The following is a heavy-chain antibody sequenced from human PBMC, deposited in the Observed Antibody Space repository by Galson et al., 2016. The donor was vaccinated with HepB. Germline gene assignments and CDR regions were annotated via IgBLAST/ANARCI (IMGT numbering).Heavy chain of an antibody. V-gene: IGHV3-33*01. CDR3: ARQNRRTTVTSPLDY. CDR2: IWFDASNK. J-gene: IGHJ4*02. Sequence: SLRLSCAAYGFTFSNYGMEWVRQAPGKGLEWVAIIWFDASNKYYGDSVKGRFTISRDNSKNTLYLQMNSLRAEDTAFYYCARQNRRTTVTSPLDYWGQGTLVTVSS. CDR1: GFTFSNYG. D-gene: IGHD4-17*01.